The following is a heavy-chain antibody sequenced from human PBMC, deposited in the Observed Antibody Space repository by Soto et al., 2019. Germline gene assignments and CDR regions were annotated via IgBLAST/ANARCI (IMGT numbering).Heavy chain of an antibody. CDR3: ARVWVGTTFAYYYGMDV. V-gene: IGHV1-18*01. CDR2: ISAYNGNT. Sequence: QVQLVQSGAEVKKPGASVKVSCKASGYTFTSYGINWVRQAPGQGLEWMGWISAYNGNTNYAQKLQGRVTKTTDTPTSTAYIELRSLRSNVTAVYYCARVWVGTTFAYYYGMDVWGQGTTVTASS. D-gene: IGHD1-26*01. CDR1: GYTFTSYG. J-gene: IGHJ6*02.